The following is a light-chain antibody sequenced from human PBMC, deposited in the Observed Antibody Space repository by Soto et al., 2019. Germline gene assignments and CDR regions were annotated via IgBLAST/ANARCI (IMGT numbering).Light chain of an antibody. CDR2: GAS. CDR1: QSVLSSSRNEYY. J-gene: IGKJ4*01. CDR3: QQYYSSPLT. Sequence: DVVMSQSPDSLAVSLGERVTINCKTSQSVLSSSRNEYYLGWYQQKPGQPPKALIYGASTRKSGFPDRFSGSGSGPDFTLTIRRLQAEDVAVYYCQQYYSSPLTFGGGTRVEIK. V-gene: IGKV4-1*01.